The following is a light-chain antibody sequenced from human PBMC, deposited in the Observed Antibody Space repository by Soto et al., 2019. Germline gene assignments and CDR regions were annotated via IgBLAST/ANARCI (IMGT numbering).Light chain of an antibody. CDR1: QTVSSNY. V-gene: IGKV3-20*01. J-gene: IGKJ1*01. CDR2: GAS. CDR3: QQYGSSPT. Sequence: EIVLTQSPGTLSLSPGERATLSCRASQTVSSNYLAWYQQKPGQAPRFLIYGASSRATGIPDRFSGRGSGTGFTLTISRLEPEDFAVYYCQQYGSSPTFGQGTKV.